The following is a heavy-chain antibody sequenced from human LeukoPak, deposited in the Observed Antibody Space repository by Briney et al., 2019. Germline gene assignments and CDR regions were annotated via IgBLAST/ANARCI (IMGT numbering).Heavy chain of an antibody. V-gene: IGHV3-23*01. CDR3: AKGGQDYCSGGSCYPYYYYGMDV. Sequence: GSLRLSCAASGFTFSSYAMRWVRQAPGKGLQWVSAISGSGGSTYYADSVKGRFTISRDNSKNTLYLQMNSLRAEDTAVYYCAKGGQDYCSGGSCYPYYYYGMDVWGQGTTVTVSS. D-gene: IGHD2-15*01. CDR2: ISGSGGST. CDR1: GFTFSSYA. J-gene: IGHJ6*02.